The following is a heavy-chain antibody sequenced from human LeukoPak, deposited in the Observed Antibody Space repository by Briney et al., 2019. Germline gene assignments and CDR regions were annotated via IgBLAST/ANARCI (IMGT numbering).Heavy chain of an antibody. CDR2: IYYSGST. J-gene: IGHJ4*02. Sequence: SETLSLTCTVSGASISSSDSYWAWIRQPPGKGLEWIGNIYYSGSTYYNPSLKSRVTISLDTSKNHFPLKLSSVTAADTAVYYCARDDVGAIPFDHWGQGTLVTVSS. D-gene: IGHD1-26*01. V-gene: IGHV4-39*06. CDR3: ARDDVGAIPFDH. CDR1: GASISSSDSY.